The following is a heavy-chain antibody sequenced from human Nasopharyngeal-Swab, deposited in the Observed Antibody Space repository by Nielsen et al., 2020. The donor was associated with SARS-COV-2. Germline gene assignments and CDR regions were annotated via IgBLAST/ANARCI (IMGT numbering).Heavy chain of an antibody. J-gene: IGHJ6*02. Sequence: GGSLSLSCAASGFSFSIYSMNWVRQAPGKGLEWVSSISSSSNYIYYGDSVKGRFTISRDNTKQSLYLQMNSLRVEDTAVYYCARLGTESYHYYSLDVWGQGTTVTVSS. V-gene: IGHV3-21*01. CDR3: ARLGTESYHYYSLDV. CDR1: GFSFSIYS. CDR2: ISSSSNYI. D-gene: IGHD1-1*01.